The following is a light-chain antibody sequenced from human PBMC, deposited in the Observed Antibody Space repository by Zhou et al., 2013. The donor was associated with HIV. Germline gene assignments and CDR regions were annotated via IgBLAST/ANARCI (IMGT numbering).Light chain of an antibody. CDR3: HQYGSSPWT. V-gene: IGKV3-20*01. CDR2: GAS. J-gene: IGKJ1*01. CDR1: QSISSN. Sequence: EIVMTQSPATLSVSPGERATLSCRASQSISSNLVWYQQKPGQAPRLLIYGASSRATGIPDRFSGSGSATDFTLSISRLEPEDSAVYSCHQYGSSPWTFGQGTK.